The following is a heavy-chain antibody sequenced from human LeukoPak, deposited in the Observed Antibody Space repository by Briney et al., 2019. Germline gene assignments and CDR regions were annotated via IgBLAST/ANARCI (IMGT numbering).Heavy chain of an antibody. CDR2: IYYSGST. Sequence: SETLSLTCTVSGGSVSSGSYYWSWIRQPPGKGLEWIVYIYYSGSTNYNPSLKSRVTISVDTSKNQFSLKLSSVTAADTAVYYCARTVPSSRGPFDIWGQGTMVTVSS. D-gene: IGHD2-15*01. V-gene: IGHV4-61*01. CDR1: GGSVSSGSYY. CDR3: ARTVPSSRGPFDI. J-gene: IGHJ3*02.